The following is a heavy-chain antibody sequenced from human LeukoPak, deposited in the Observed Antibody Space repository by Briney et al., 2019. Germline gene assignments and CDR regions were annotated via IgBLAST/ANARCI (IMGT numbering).Heavy chain of an antibody. J-gene: IGHJ1*01. D-gene: IGHD3-22*01. V-gene: IGHV4-59*01. CDR2: VYYSGST. CDR3: AKAAYYYDSGGYYYGYFQH. CDR1: GDSISSYY. Sequence: SETLSLTCTVSGDSISSYYWSWIRQPPGKGLEWIGYVYYSGSTHYNPSLKSRVTISVDTSKNQFSLMLSSVTAADTAVYYCAKAAYYYDSGGYYYGYFQHWGQGTLVTVSS.